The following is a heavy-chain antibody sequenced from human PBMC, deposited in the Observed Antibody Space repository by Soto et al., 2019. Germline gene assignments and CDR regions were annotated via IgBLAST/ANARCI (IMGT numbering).Heavy chain of an antibody. D-gene: IGHD1-1*01. Sequence: QVQLQESGPGLVKPSQTLSLTCTVSGGSISSGGYYWSWIRQHPGKGLEWIGYIYYSGSTYYNPSIKWRXXIXVXXAKDQCSLKLSSVTAADTVVYYCAMYVLDGSWFDPWGHGTLVTVSS. J-gene: IGHJ5*02. V-gene: IGHV4-31*03. CDR1: GGSISSGGYY. CDR2: IYYSGST. CDR3: AMYVLDGSWFDP.